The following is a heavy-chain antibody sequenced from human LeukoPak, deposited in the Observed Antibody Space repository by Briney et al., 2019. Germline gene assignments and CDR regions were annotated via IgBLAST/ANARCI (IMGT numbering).Heavy chain of an antibody. CDR1: GYTFTGYF. J-gene: IGHJ5*02. D-gene: IGHD3-16*01. Sequence: GASVKVSCKASGYTFTGYFMHWVRQAPGQGLEWMGWINPNSGGAIYAQNFQGRVTMTSDTFVSTAYLELDRLKSDDTAVYYCVRDFDVDGGPWGQGALVTVSS. CDR3: VRDFDVDGGP. V-gene: IGHV1-2*02. CDR2: INPNSGGA.